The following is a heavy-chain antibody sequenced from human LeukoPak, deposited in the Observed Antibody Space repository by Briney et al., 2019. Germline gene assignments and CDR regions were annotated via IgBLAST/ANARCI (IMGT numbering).Heavy chain of an antibody. CDR2: IIPILGIA. CDR1: GGTFSSYT. D-gene: IGHD2-15*01. CDR3: VPQGGCSGGSCYSIGGPLDP. Sequence: SVKVSCKASGGTFSSYTISWVRQAPGQGLEWMGRIIPILGIANYAQKFQGRVTITADKSTSTAYMELSSLRSEDTAVYYCVPQGGCSGGSCYSIGGPLDPWGQGTLVTVSS. V-gene: IGHV1-69*02. J-gene: IGHJ5*02.